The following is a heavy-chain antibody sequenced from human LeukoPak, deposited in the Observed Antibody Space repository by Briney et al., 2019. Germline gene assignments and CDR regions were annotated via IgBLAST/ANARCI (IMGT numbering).Heavy chain of an antibody. V-gene: IGHV4-34*01. Sequence: SETLSLTCAVYGGSFSGYYWSGIRQPPGKGLEWIGEINHSGSTNYNPSLMSRVTISVDTTKNQFSLKLSSVTAADTAVYYCARGRVTYYDFWSGYPYFDYWGQGTLGTVSS. CDR1: GGSFSGYY. CDR3: ARGRVTYYDFWSGYPYFDY. D-gene: IGHD3-3*01. J-gene: IGHJ4*02. CDR2: INHSGST.